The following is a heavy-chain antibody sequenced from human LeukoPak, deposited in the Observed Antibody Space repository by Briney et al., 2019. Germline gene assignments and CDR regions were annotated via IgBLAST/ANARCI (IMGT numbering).Heavy chain of an antibody. J-gene: IGHJ4*02. CDR2: ISAYNGNT. D-gene: IGHD3-10*01. Sequence: ASVKVSCKASGYTFTSYGISWARQAPGQGLEWMGWISAYNGNTNYAQKLQGRVTMTTDTSTSTAYMELRSPRSDDTAVYYCAAPGRYYYGSGSYYYAYWGQGTLVTVSS. CDR3: AAPGRYYYGSGSYYYAY. V-gene: IGHV1-18*01. CDR1: GYTFTSYG.